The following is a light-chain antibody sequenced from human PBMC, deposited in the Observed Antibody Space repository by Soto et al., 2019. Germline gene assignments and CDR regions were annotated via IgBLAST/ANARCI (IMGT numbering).Light chain of an antibody. CDR3: QQRSNWVT. V-gene: IGKV3-11*01. Sequence: EIVLTQSPATLSLSPGERATISCRASQIVSSYLAWYQQKPGQAPRLLIYDASNRATGIPARFSGSGSGTDFTLTISSLEPEDFAVYYCQQRSNWVTFGPGTKVDIK. CDR1: QIVSSY. J-gene: IGKJ3*01. CDR2: DAS.